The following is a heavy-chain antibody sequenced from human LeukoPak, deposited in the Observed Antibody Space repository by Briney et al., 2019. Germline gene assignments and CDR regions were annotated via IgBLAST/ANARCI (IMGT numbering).Heavy chain of an antibody. D-gene: IGHD1-26*01. CDR3: ARRGSNLIDY. J-gene: IGHJ4*02. CDR2: INHSGST. CDR1: GGSFSGYY. Sequence: SETLSLTCAVYGGSFSGYYWSWIRQPPGKGLEWIGEINHSGSTYYNPSLKSRVTISVDTSKNQFSLKLSSVTAADTAVYYCARRGSNLIDYWGQGTLVTVSS. V-gene: IGHV4-34*01.